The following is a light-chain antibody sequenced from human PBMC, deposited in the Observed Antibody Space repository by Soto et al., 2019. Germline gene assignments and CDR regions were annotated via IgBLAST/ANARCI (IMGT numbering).Light chain of an antibody. CDR2: GVS. V-gene: IGKV3-20*01. CDR1: QTGSNSY. J-gene: IGKJ4*01. Sequence: IVLTQSPGTLSLSPGERATLSCRASQTGSNSYLAWYQQKSAQAPRLLIYGVSTRATGIPDRFSGSGSVADFTLTISSLQSEDFAVYYCQQYDNWPLTFGGGTKVDTK. CDR3: QQYDNWPLT.